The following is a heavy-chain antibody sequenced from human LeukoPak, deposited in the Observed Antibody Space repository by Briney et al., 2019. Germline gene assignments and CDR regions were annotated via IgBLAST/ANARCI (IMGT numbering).Heavy chain of an antibody. CDR2: IYYSGST. V-gene: IGHV4-59*06. CDR1: GGSISGYY. D-gene: IGHD3-10*01. J-gene: IGHJ3*02. CDR3: ARDFSQYYYGSGSYSHAFDI. Sequence: SETLSLTCTVSGGSISGYYWSWIRQPPGKGLEWIGYIYYSGSTYYNPSLKSRVTISVDTSKNQFSLKLSSVTAADTAVYYCARDFSQYYYGSGSYSHAFDIWGQGTMVTVSS.